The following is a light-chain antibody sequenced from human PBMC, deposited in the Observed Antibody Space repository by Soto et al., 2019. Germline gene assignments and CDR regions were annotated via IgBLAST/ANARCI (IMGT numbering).Light chain of an antibody. CDR2: EVS. Sequence: QSVLTQPASVSGSPGQSITISCTGTSSDVGGYSYVSWYQQHPGKTPKLMIYEVSNRPSGVSHRFSGSKSGNTASLTISGLQTEDEADYYCISFSSITREVFGGGTKVTVL. J-gene: IGLJ2*01. CDR1: SSDVGGYSY. CDR3: ISFSSITREV. V-gene: IGLV2-14*01.